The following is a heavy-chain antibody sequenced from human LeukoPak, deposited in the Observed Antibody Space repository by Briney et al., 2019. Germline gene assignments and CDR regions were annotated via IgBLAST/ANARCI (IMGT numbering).Heavy chain of an antibody. V-gene: IGHV4-31*03. J-gene: IGHJ5*02. Sequence: PSETLSLTCTVSGGSISSGGYYWSWIRQHPGKGLEWIGYIYYSGSTYYNPSLKSRVTISVDTSKNQFSLKLSSVTAADTAVYYCARQWGNWNYGSNWFDPWGQGTLVTVSS. CDR2: IYYSGST. CDR3: ARQWGNWNYGSNWFDP. CDR1: GGSISSGGYY. D-gene: IGHD1-7*01.